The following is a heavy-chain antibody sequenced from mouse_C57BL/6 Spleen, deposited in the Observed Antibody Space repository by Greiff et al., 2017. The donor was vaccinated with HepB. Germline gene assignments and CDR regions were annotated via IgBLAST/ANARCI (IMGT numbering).Heavy chain of an antibody. CDR1: GFTFSDYG. J-gene: IGHJ2*01. V-gene: IGHV5-17*01. CDR2: ISSGSSTI. Sequence: EVQLQQSGGGLVKPGGSLKLSCAASGFTFSDYGMHWVRQAPEKGLEWVAYISSGSSTIYYADTVKGRFTISRDNAKNTLFLQMTSLRSEDTAMYYCADDPFDYWGQGTTLTVSS. CDR3: ADDPFDY.